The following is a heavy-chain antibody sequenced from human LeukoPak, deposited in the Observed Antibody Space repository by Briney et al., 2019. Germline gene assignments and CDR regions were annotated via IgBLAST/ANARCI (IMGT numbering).Heavy chain of an antibody. CDR2: ISGSSGHT. Sequence: GGSLRLSCAASGLTFSSHAMSWVRQAPGKGLEWVSAISGSSGHTYYADSVKGRFAISRDNSKNMLFLQMSSLRAEDTAVYYCVRRSGYDYDYWGQGTLVTVSS. J-gene: IGHJ4*02. CDR3: VRRSGYDYDY. V-gene: IGHV3-23*01. D-gene: IGHD5-12*01. CDR1: GLTFSSHA.